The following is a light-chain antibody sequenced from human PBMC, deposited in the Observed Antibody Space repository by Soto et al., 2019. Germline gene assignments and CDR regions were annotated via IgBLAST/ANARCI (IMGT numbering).Light chain of an antibody. J-gene: IGLJ1*01. V-gene: IGLV2-18*02. CDR1: SSDVGSSNG. Sequence: QSALTQPPSVSGSPGQSVAISCTGTSSDVGSSNGVSWYQQPPGTAPKLMIYDVSNRPSGVPDRFSGSKSGNTASLTISGLQAEDESDYYCSSYTTSNTYVFGTGTKLTVL. CDR2: DVS. CDR3: SSYTTSNTYV.